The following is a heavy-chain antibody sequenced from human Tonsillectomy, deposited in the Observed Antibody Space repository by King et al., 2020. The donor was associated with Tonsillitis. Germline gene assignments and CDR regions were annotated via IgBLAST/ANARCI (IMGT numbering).Heavy chain of an antibody. Sequence: VQLVESGGGLVQPGRSLRLSCAASGFTFDDYAMHWVRQAPGKGLEWVSGISWNSGSIGYADSVKGRFTISRDNAKNSLYLQMNSLRAEDTALYYCAKGVTTLPGDGMDVWGQGTTVTVSS. J-gene: IGHJ6*02. D-gene: IGHD4-17*01. CDR3: AKGVTTLPGDGMDV. CDR2: ISWNSGSI. CDR1: GFTFDDYA. V-gene: IGHV3-9*01.